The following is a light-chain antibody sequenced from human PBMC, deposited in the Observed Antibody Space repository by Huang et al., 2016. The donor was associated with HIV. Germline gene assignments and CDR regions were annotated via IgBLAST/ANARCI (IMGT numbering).Light chain of an antibody. CDR1: QNISNW. CDR2: RSS. Sequence: DIQMTQSPSILSTSVGDRVTITCRASQNISNWWAWYQLRPGQAPKLLIYRSSTVNTGVPTRFSGSGSGTDVALSISSLQPDDFAVYYSQHYSTHRYTFGQGTKLEMK. J-gene: IGKJ2*01. CDR3: QHYSTHRYT. V-gene: IGKV1-5*03.